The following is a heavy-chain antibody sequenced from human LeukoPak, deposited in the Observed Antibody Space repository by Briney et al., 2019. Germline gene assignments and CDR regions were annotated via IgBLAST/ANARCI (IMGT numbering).Heavy chain of an antibody. D-gene: IGHD3-9*01. CDR3: ARVFNPGDILTGYPTYYYYYMDV. J-gene: IGHJ6*03. CDR1: GFTFSSYP. Sequence: RPGGSLRLSCAASGFTFSSYPMHWIRQAPGKGLEWVSGINWNSGSTGYADSVKGRFTISRDNAKNSLYLQMNSLRAEDTALYYCARVFNPGDILTGYPTYYYYYMDVWGKGTTVTVSS. V-gene: IGHV3-20*04. CDR2: INWNSGST.